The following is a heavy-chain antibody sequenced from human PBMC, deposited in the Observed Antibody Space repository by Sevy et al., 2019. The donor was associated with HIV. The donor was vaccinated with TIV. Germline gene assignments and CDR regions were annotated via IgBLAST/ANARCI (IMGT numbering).Heavy chain of an antibody. Sequence: ASVKVSCKASGYTFTNYDITWVRQATGQGLEWVGWMNPNSGDTGYPQKFQGRITMTRNTSISTVYLGLSSLRSDDTAVSYCARRRTLLYISSSWPFDHWGQGSLVTVSS. CDR2: MNPNSGDT. V-gene: IGHV1-8*01. J-gene: IGHJ4*02. CDR3: ARRRTLLYISSSWPFDH. D-gene: IGHD6-6*01. CDR1: GYTFTNYD.